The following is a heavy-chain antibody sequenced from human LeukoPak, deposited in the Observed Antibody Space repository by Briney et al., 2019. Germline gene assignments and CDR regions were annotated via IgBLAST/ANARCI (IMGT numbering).Heavy chain of an antibody. CDR1: GYTFTSYG. V-gene: IGHV1-18*01. D-gene: IGHD6-19*01. Sequence: ASVKVSCKASGYTFTSYGISWVRQAPGQGLEWMGWISAYNGNTNYAQKLQGRVTMTTDTSTSTAYMELRSLRSGDTAVYYCARFSIAVAGTFFDYWGQGTLVTVSS. CDR2: ISAYNGNT. CDR3: ARFSIAVAGTFFDY. J-gene: IGHJ4*02.